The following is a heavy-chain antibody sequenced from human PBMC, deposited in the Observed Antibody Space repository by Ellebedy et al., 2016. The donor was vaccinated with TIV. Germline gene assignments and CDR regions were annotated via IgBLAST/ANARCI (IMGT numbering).Heavy chain of an antibody. D-gene: IGHD4-17*01. Sequence: GESLKISCAASGFTFSSYAMSWVRQAPGKGLEWVSAISGSGGSTYYADSVKGRFTISRDNSKNTLYLQMNSLRAEDTAVYYCARGQYGDYDYWGQGTLVTVSS. CDR3: ARGQYGDYDY. CDR2: ISGSGGST. J-gene: IGHJ4*02. CDR1: GFTFSSYA. V-gene: IGHV3-23*01.